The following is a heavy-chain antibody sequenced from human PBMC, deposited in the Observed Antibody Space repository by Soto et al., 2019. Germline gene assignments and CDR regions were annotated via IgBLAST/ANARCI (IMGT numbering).Heavy chain of an antibody. CDR1: GGSISSGDYW. J-gene: IGHJ4*02. CDR3: ARASGGWYFDY. D-gene: IGHD6-19*01. CDR2: ISYSGST. V-gene: IGHV4-30-4*01. Sequence: SETLSLTCTVSGGSISSGDYWWSWIRQSPGKGLEWIGYISYSGSTYYSPSLRSRVTISVDTSKNQFSVKLSSVTASDTAVYYCARASGGWYFDYWGQGTLVTVSS.